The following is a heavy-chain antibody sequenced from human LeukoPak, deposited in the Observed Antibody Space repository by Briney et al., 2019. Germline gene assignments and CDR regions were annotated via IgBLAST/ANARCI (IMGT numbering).Heavy chain of an antibody. Sequence: GGSLRLSCAASGFTFSSYAMSWVRQAPGKGLEWVSTISNSDGNTYYADSVKGRFTISRDNSKNTLYLQMNSLTAEDTAIYYCARDERLLSFLKWGQGTLVTVSS. CDR2: ISNSDGNT. D-gene: IGHD3-3*01. CDR3: ARDERLLSFLK. CDR1: GFTFSSYA. V-gene: IGHV3-23*01. J-gene: IGHJ4*02.